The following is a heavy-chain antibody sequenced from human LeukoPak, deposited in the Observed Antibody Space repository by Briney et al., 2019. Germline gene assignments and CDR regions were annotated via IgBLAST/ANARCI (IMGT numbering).Heavy chain of an antibody. V-gene: IGHV3-21*01. CDR1: GFTFSSYA. D-gene: IGHD3-22*01. J-gene: IGHJ4*02. CDR3: ARPVYYDSSGYFGY. CDR2: ISSSSSYI. Sequence: PGGSLRLSCAASGFTFSSYAMSWVRQAPGKGLEWVSSISSSSSYIYYADSVKGRFTISRDNAKNSLYLQMNSLRAEDTAVYYCARPVYYDSSGYFGYWGQGTLVTVSS.